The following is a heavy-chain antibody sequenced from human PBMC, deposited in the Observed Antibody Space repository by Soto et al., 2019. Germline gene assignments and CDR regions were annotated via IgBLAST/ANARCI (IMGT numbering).Heavy chain of an antibody. J-gene: IGHJ3*02. D-gene: IGHD4-17*01. V-gene: IGHV3-66*01. CDR2: IYSGGST. CDR3: AREPTVTTIHSAFDI. Sequence: EVQLVESGGGLVQPGGSLRLSCAASGFTVSSNYMSWVRQAPGKGLEWVSVIYSGGSTYYAYSVKGRFTISRDNSKNTLYLQMNSLRAEDTAVYYCAREPTVTTIHSAFDIWGQGTMVTVSS. CDR1: GFTVSSNY.